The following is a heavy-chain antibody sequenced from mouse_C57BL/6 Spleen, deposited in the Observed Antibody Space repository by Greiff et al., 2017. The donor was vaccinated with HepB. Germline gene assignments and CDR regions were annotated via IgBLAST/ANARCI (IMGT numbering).Heavy chain of an antibody. CDR2: ISDGGSYT. CDR1: GFTFSSYA. Sequence: EVKLVESGGGLVKPGGSLKLSCAASGFTFSSYAMSWVRQTPEKRLEWVATISDGGSYTYYPDNVKGRFTISRDNAKNNLYLQMSHLKSEDTAMYYCARDNYDYDMDYWGQRTSVTVSS. CDR3: ARDNYDYDMDY. V-gene: IGHV5-4*01. D-gene: IGHD2-4*01. J-gene: IGHJ4*01.